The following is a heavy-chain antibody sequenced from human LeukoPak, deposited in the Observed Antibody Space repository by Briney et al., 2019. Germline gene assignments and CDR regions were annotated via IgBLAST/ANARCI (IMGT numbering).Heavy chain of an antibody. V-gene: IGHV4-61*05. CDR2: IYYSGST. J-gene: IGHJ6*03. CDR1: GGSIRSSTYY. D-gene: IGHD4-17*01. Sequence: SETLSLTCTVSGGSIRSSTYYWAWIRQPPGKGLEWIGYIYYSGSTNYNPSLKSRVTISVDTSKNQFSLKLSSVTAADTAVYYCARDEATHSPGPYYGDYFYYYYMDVWGKGTTVTVSS. CDR3: ARDEATHSPGPYYGDYFYYYYMDV.